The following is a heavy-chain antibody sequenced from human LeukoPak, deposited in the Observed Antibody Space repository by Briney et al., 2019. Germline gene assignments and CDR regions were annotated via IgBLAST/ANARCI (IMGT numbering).Heavy chain of an antibody. D-gene: IGHD3-22*01. CDR1: GYTLTELS. Sequence: SVKVSCKVSGYTLTELSTHWVRQAPGQGLEWMGGIIPIFGTANYAQKFQGRVTITADESTSTAYMELSSLRSEDTAVYYCARAETMIGGYFDYWGQGTLVTVSS. V-gene: IGHV1-69*13. J-gene: IGHJ4*02. CDR3: ARAETMIGGYFDY. CDR2: IIPIFGTA.